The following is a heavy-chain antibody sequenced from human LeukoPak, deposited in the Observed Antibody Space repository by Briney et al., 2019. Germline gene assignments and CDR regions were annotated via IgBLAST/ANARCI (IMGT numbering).Heavy chain of an antibody. Sequence: PGGSLRLSCAACGFTFSNYAMSWVRQAPGKGLEWVSAFSGSGGSTYYANSVKGRFTISRDNSKNTLYLQMNSLRAEDTAVYYCAREILAPGKTHDYWGQGTLVTVSS. V-gene: IGHV3-23*01. CDR2: FSGSGGST. CDR3: AREILAPGKTHDY. J-gene: IGHJ4*02. CDR1: GFTFSNYA.